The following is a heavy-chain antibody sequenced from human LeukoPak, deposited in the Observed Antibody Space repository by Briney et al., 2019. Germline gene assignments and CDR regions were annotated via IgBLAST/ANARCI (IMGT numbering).Heavy chain of an antibody. CDR2: IYYSGST. J-gene: IGHJ4*02. Sequence: PSETLSLTCTVSGGSISSSSYYWGWIRQPPGKGLEWIGSIYYSGSTYYNPSLKSRVTISVDTSKNQFSLKLSSVTAADTAVYYCARPSYYYGSGSYLYWGQGTLVTVSS. V-gene: IGHV4-39*07. CDR1: GGSISSSSYY. CDR3: ARPSYYYGSGSYLY. D-gene: IGHD3-10*01.